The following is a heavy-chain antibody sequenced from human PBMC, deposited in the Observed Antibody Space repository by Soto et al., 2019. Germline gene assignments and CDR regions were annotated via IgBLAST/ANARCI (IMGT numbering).Heavy chain of an antibody. D-gene: IGHD6-19*01. CDR3: AGGTGWFIVD. V-gene: IGHV3-7*05. J-gene: IGHJ4*02. CDR1: GFTFSSYW. CDR2: IKQDGTEK. Sequence: EVQLVESGGGLVQPGGSLRLSCAASGFTFSSYWMNWVRQAPGKGLEWVANIKQDGTEKHYVDSVKDRFTISRDNAKSSLHLQLNSLRADDTDGYYCAGGTGWFIVDWGQGTLVTVSS.